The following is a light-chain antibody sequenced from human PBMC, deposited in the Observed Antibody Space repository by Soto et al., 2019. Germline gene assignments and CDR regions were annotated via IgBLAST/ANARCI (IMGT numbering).Light chain of an antibody. V-gene: IGKV3-15*01. CDR2: GAS. J-gene: IGKJ1*01. CDR1: QSVSSN. CDR3: QQHNNWPPWT. Sequence: EIVMTQSPATLSVSPGERATLSCRASQSVSSNLAWYQQKPGQAPRLLMYGASTRATGIQDRFSGSGSGTEFTLTISSLQSEDFAVYYCQQHNNWPPWTFGQGTKVAIK.